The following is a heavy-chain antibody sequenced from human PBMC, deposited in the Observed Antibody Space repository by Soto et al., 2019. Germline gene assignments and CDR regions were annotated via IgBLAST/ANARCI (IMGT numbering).Heavy chain of an antibody. CDR1: GFTFSSYA. CDR3: AKGKATVTTPFDY. CDR2: ISRSGDSI. Sequence: GGSLRLSCAASGFTFSSYAMAWVRQAPGKGLGWVSVISRSGDSIYYADSVKGRFTISRDNSKNTLYMQMSSLRAEDAALYFCAKGKATVTTPFDYWGQGTLVTVSS. V-gene: IGHV3-23*01. D-gene: IGHD4-17*01. J-gene: IGHJ4*02.